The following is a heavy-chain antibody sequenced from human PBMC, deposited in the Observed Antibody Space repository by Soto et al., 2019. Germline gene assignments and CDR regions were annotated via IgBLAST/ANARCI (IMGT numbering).Heavy chain of an antibody. CDR3: ARVADYSNPTPVYYYYYMDV. D-gene: IGHD4-4*01. CDR2: ISSSSSYI. J-gene: IGHJ6*03. Sequence: GGSLRLSCAASGFTFSSYSMNWVRQAPGKGLEWVSSISSSSSYIYYADSVKGRFTISRDNAKNSLYLQMNSLRAEDTAVYYCARVADYSNPTPVYYYYYMDVWGKGTTVTVSS. V-gene: IGHV3-21*01. CDR1: GFTFSSYS.